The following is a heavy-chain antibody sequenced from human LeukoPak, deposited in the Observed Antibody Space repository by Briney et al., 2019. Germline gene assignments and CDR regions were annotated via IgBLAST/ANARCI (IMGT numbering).Heavy chain of an antibody. Sequence: PGGSLRLSCAASGFTFSSYEMNWVRQAPGKGLEWVSYISSSGSTIYYADSVKGRFTISRDNAKNSLYLQMNSLIAEDTAVYYCARITVVITYFDNWGQGALVTVSS. CDR3: ARITVVITYFDN. D-gene: IGHD3-22*01. CDR1: GFTFSSYE. J-gene: IGHJ4*02. CDR2: ISSSGSTI. V-gene: IGHV3-48*03.